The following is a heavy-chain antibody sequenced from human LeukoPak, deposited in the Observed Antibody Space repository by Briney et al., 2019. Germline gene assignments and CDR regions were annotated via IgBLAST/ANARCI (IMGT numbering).Heavy chain of an antibody. CDR1: GGSITSSTYY. CDR3: ARSIRGYSSGWYYFDY. CDR2: IYNSGRT. J-gene: IGHJ4*02. D-gene: IGHD6-19*01. Sequence: SETLSLTCTVSGGSITSSTYYWGWLRQPPGRGLEWIGSIYNSGRTYYTPSLKSRVTISVDTSKSQFSLKLTSVTAADTAVYYCARSIRGYSSGWYYFDYWGQGTLITVSS. V-gene: IGHV4-39*01.